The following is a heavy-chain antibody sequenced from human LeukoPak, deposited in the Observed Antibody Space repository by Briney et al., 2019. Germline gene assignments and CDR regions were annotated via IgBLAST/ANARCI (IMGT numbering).Heavy chain of an antibody. V-gene: IGHV1-18*01. D-gene: IGHD6-13*01. CDR3: ARGSHSSSWYRPAKYFDY. J-gene: IGHJ4*02. Sequence: ASVKVSCKASGYTFTSYGISWVRQAPGQGVEGMGWISAYNGNTNYAQKLQGRVTMTTDTSTSTAYMELRSLRSDDTAVYYCARGSHSSSWYRPAKYFDYWGQGTLVPVSP. CDR2: ISAYNGNT. CDR1: GYTFTSYG.